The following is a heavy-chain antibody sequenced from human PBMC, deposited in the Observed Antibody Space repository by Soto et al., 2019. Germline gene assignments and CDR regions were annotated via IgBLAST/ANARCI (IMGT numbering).Heavy chain of an antibody. CDR3: AREASDILTGDNAFDI. Sequence: GASVKVSCKASGGTFSSYTISWVPQAPGQGLEWMGWISANHGITNYAQKLQGRVTMTTDTSMSTAYMELRSLRSDDTAVYYCAREASDILTGDNAFDIWGQGTMVTVSS. CDR1: GGTFSSYT. V-gene: IGHV1-18*01. D-gene: IGHD3-9*01. J-gene: IGHJ3*02. CDR2: ISANHGIT.